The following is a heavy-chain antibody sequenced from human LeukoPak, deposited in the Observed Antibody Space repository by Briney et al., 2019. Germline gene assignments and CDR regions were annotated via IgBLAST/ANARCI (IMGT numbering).Heavy chain of an antibody. CDR1: GGSISSYY. CDR2: IYYSGST. CDR3: ARQYSSSSFFDY. V-gene: IGHV4-59*08. Sequence: ETLSLTCTVXGGSISSYYWSWIRQPPGKGLEWIGYIYYSGSTNYNPSLKSRVTISVDTSKNQFSLKLSSVTAADTAVYYCARQYSSSSFFDYWGQGTLVTVSS. J-gene: IGHJ4*02. D-gene: IGHD6-6*01.